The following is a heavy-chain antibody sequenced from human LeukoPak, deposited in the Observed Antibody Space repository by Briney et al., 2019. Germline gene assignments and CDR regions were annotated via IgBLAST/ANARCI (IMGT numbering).Heavy chain of an antibody. D-gene: IGHD6-6*01. J-gene: IGHJ6*03. CDR2: IKQDGSDK. Sequence: GGSLRLSCAASGFTFSSYWMSWVRQAPGKGLEWVANIKQDGSDKYYVDSVKGRFTISRDNAKNSLYLQMNSLRAEDTAEYYCARDPHSRSSWTIYYYYMDVWGKGTTVTVSS. CDR1: GFTFSSYW. V-gene: IGHV3-7*01. CDR3: ARDPHSRSSWTIYYYYMDV.